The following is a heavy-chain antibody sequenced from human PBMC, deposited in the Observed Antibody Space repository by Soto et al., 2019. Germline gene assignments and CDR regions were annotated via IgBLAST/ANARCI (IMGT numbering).Heavy chain of an antibody. CDR1: GFTFSSYA. Sequence: GGSLRLSCAASGFTFSSYAMSWVRQAPGKGLEWVSAISGSGGSTYYADSVKGRFTISRDNSKNTLYLQMNSLRAEDTAVYYCAKQSVVIIVGVPYYFDYWGQGTLVTVSS. J-gene: IGHJ4*02. CDR2: ISGSGGST. CDR3: AKQSVVIIVGVPYYFDY. D-gene: IGHD3-3*01. V-gene: IGHV3-23*01.